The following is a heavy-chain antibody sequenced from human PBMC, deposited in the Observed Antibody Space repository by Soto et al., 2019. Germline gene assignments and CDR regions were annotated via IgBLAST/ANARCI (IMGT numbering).Heavy chain of an antibody. CDR2: IYYSGST. V-gene: IGHV4-39*01. J-gene: IGHJ6*03. CDR1: GGSISSSSYY. D-gene: IGHD7-27*01. CDR3: ARLNWGPGYYYYYYMDV. Sequence: SETLSLTCTVSGGSISSSSYYWGWIRQPPGKGLEWIGSIYYSGSTYYNPSLKSRVTISVDTSKNQFSLKLSSVTAADTAVYYCARLNWGPGYYYYYYMDVWGKGTTVTVSS.